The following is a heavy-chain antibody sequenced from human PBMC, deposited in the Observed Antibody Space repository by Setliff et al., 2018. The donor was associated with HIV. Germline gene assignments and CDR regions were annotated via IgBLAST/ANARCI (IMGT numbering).Heavy chain of an antibody. CDR3: ARGRKKTLAVSGTRYFDF. J-gene: IGHJ4*02. V-gene: IGHV4-34*01. D-gene: IGHD6-19*01. CDR2: VTHSGTT. Sequence: SETLSLTCAVYGGSFSGFYWTFIRQSPGKGLEWIGEVTHSGTTTYGPSLKSRITISVDTSKNQFSLKLTSVTAADMGVYYCARGRKKTLAVSGTRYFDFWGQGTLVTVSS. CDR1: GGSFSGFY.